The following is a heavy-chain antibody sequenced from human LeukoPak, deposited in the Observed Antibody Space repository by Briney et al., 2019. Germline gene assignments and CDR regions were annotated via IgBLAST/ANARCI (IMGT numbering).Heavy chain of an antibody. CDR3: ARATFYSSSWYSGSVDV. CDR2: IPRDGSMQ. CDR1: GFTFSGYT. Sequence: GGSLRLSCVASGFTFSGYTMNWVRQAPGKGLEWVAGIPRDGSMQYYADSVKGRFTISRDNAKNTLYLQMNSLRAEDTAVYYCARATFYSSSWYSGSVDVWGQGTTVTVSS. D-gene: IGHD6-13*01. V-gene: IGHV3-33*08. J-gene: IGHJ6*02.